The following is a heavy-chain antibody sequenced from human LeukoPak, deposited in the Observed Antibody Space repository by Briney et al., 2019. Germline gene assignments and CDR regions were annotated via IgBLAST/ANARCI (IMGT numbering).Heavy chain of an antibody. Sequence: GGSLRLSCAASGFTFDDYAMHWVRQAPGKGLEWVPGISWNSGSIGYADSVKGRFTISRDNAKNSLYLQMNSLRAEDTALYYCAKDVPYGSGYTAFDFWGQGTMVTVSS. J-gene: IGHJ3*01. V-gene: IGHV3-9*01. D-gene: IGHD3-10*01. CDR3: AKDVPYGSGYTAFDF. CDR2: ISWNSGSI. CDR1: GFTFDDYA.